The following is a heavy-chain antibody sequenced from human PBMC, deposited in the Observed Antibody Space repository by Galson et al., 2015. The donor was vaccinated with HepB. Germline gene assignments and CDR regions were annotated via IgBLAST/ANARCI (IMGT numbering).Heavy chain of an antibody. V-gene: IGHV3-7*01. CDR2: IKQDGSEK. D-gene: IGHD3-10*01. CDR3: ARAVKSYGSGNFYYYSAMDV. CDR1: GFTFSYYW. J-gene: IGHJ6*02. Sequence: SLRLSCAASGFTFSYYWMGWVRQAPGKGLEWVANIKQDGSEKYYVDSVKGRFTISRDNAKISLYLQMNSLRAEDTAVYYCARAVKSYGSGNFYYYSAMDVWGQATTVTVSS.